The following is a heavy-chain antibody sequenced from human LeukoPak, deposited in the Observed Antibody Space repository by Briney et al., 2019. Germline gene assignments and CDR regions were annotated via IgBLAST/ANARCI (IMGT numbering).Heavy chain of an antibody. Sequence: SETLSLTCTVSGGSISSYYWSWLRQPAGKGLEWIGRIYTSGSTNYNPSLKSRVTMSVDTSMNQFSLKLSSVTAADTAVYHCARDLEQLVSYSNWFDPWGQGTLVTVSS. CDR1: GGSISSYY. J-gene: IGHJ5*02. CDR2: IYTSGST. V-gene: IGHV4-4*07. CDR3: ARDLEQLVSYSNWFDP. D-gene: IGHD6-13*01.